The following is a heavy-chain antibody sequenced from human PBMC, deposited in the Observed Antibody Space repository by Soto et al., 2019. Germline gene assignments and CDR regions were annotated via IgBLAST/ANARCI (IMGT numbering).Heavy chain of an antibody. J-gene: IGHJ4*02. Sequence: ASVKVSCKASGYTFTSYDIYWVRQATGQGLEWVGWMNPNTGNSGYAQKFQGRVTMTSDTSISTAHMELSSLRSEDTAVYYCARRAETNGWNGFGADKYYFDFWGQGTLVTVSS. V-gene: IGHV1-8*01. CDR1: GYTFTSYD. D-gene: IGHD1-1*01. CDR3: ARRAETNGWNGFGADKYYFDF. CDR2: MNPNTGNS.